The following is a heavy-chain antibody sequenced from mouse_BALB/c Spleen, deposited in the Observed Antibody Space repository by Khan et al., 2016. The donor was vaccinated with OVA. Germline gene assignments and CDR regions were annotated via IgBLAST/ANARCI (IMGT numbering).Heavy chain of an antibody. CDR2: ISSAGIYT. Sequence: EVELVEPGGGLVKPGGSLKLSCAASGFMFSSFVMSWVRQTPVKRLEWVATISSAGIYTYYPDSVKGRFTISRDNAKNILYLQMNSLRSEDTAMXYCAYGNYGWFASWGQGTLVTVSA. V-gene: IGHV5-9-1*01. CDR3: AYGNYGWFAS. J-gene: IGHJ3*01. D-gene: IGHD2-1*01. CDR1: GFMFSSFV.